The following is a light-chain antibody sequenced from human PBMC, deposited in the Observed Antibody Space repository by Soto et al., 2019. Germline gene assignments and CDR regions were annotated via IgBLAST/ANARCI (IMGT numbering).Light chain of an antibody. CDR1: SXDVGGYNY. V-gene: IGLV2-14*01. CDR3: SSFTSTSTFV. Sequence: QSALAQPASVSGSPGQSIAISCTGTSXDVGGYNYVSWYQQHPGIAPRLLISEVSNRPSGVSNRFSGSKSGNTASLTISGLHAEDAADYYCSSFTSTSTFVFGTGTKGTVL. CDR2: EVS. J-gene: IGLJ1*01.